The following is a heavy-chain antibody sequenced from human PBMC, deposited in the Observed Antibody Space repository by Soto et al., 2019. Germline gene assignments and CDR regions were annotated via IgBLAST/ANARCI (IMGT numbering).Heavy chain of an antibody. V-gene: IGHV1-46*01. CDR1: GYTFTSYY. J-gene: IGHJ6*02. Sequence: ASVKVSCKASGYTFTSYYMHWVRQAPGQGLEWMGIINPSGGSTSCAQKLQGRVTMTRDTSTSTVYMELSSLRSEDTAVYYCARVTAAGKDYYYYGMDVWGQGTTVTVSS. D-gene: IGHD6-13*01. CDR3: ARVTAAGKDYYYYGMDV. CDR2: INPSGGST.